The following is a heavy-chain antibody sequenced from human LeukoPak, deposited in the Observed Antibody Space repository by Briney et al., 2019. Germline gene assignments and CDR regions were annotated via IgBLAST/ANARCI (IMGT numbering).Heavy chain of an antibody. CDR1: GYTFTNYW. D-gene: IGHD5-18*01. J-gene: IGHJ6*02. CDR3: ARIYRNYGMDV. Sequence: GESLKISCKGSGYTFTNYWIGWVRQMPGKGLEWMGIIYPGDSDTRSSPSFQGQVTISADKPITTAYLQWSSLKASDTAMFYCARIYRNYGMDVWGQGTTVTVSS. V-gene: IGHV5-51*04. CDR2: IYPGDSDT.